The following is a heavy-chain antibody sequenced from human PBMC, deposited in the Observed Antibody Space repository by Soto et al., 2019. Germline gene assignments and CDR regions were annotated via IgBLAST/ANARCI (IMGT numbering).Heavy chain of an antibody. D-gene: IGHD2-15*01. CDR3: ARADCTGAYCYSWPFNYGVDV. V-gene: IGHV3-33*08. CDR2: IWYDGSNK. Sequence: QVQLVESGGGVVQPGGSLRLSCTTSGFTFNTYGMHWVRQAPGKGLAWVAIIWYDGSNKYYADSVKGRVTISRDNSKNALDLQLHSLRDEDTALYHCARADCTGAYCYSWPFNYGVDVWGQGATVTVS. J-gene: IGHJ6*02. CDR1: GFTFNTYG.